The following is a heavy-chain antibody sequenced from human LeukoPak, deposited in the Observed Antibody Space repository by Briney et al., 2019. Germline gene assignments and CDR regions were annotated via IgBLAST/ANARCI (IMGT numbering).Heavy chain of an antibody. Sequence: PGGSLRLSCAASGFTFSGSTMHWVRQASGKGLEWVGRIRSKTNSYATTYAASVQGRFTIYRDDSKNTAYLQMNSLKTEDTAVYYCTRQQAVADDFDYWGPGTLVTVSS. D-gene: IGHD6-19*01. CDR2: IRSKTNSYAT. CDR3: TRQQAVADDFDY. CDR1: GFTFSGST. V-gene: IGHV3-73*01. J-gene: IGHJ4*02.